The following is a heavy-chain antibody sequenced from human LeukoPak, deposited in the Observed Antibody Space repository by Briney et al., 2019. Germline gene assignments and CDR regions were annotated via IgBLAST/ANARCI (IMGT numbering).Heavy chain of an antibody. V-gene: IGHV1-46*01. J-gene: IGHJ4*02. Sequence: ASVKVSCKASGYTFIRYYMHWVRQAPGQGLEWMGIINPSGGSTSYAQKFQGRVTMTRDTSTSSVYMELSRLRSEDTAVYYCARGGYGDRIDYWGQGTLVSVSS. CDR3: ARGGYGDRIDY. CDR2: INPSGGST. CDR1: GYTFIRYY. D-gene: IGHD4-17*01.